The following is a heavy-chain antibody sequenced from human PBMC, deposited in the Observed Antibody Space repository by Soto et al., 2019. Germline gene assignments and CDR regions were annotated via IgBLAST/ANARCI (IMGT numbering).Heavy chain of an antibody. Sequence: EVQLLESGGGLVQPGGSLRLSWAASGFTFSSYAMNWVRQAPGKGLEWVSGISGSGVTTYYADSVKGRFTISRDNSKNTLFLQMNSLRADDTAVYYCAKTKPWLVKDYDFGMDVWGQGTTVTVSS. J-gene: IGHJ6*02. V-gene: IGHV3-23*01. CDR2: ISGSGVTT. D-gene: IGHD6-19*01. CDR1: GFTFSSYA. CDR3: AKTKPWLVKDYDFGMDV.